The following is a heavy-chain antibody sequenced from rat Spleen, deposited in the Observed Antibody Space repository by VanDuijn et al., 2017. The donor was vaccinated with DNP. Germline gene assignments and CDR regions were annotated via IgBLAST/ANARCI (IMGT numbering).Heavy chain of an antibody. J-gene: IGHJ2*01. Sequence: EVQLVESGGGLVQPGRSLKLSCAASGFTFSDYAMAWVRQAPKKGLEWVATISYDGSRTYYRDSVKGRFTISRDNAKSTLYLQMDSLRSEDTATYYPYYYSGDAEDYWGQGVMVTVSP. D-gene: IGHD1-1*01. CDR3: YYYSGDAEDY. CDR2: ISYDGSRT. CDR1: GFTFSDYA. V-gene: IGHV5-17*01.